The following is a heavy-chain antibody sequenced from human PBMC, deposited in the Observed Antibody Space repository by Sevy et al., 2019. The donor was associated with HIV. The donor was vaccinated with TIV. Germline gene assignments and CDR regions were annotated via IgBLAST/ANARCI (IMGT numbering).Heavy chain of an antibody. J-gene: IGHJ4*02. CDR2: ISGSGDIT. V-gene: IGHV3-23*01. CDR1: GFTFSRFA. CDR3: AKTDRISALGQFDY. Sequence: GGSLRLSCAASGFTFSRFAMSWVRQAPGKGLEWVSIISGSGDITYYEQSVKGRFTISRDNSKNTLSLQMNSLRAEDTAIYFCAKTDRISALGQFDYWGQGTLVTLSS. D-gene: IGHD6-13*01.